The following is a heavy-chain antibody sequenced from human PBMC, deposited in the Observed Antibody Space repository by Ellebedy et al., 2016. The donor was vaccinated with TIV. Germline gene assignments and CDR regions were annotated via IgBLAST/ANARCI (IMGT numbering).Heavy chain of an antibody. J-gene: IGHJ5*02. CDR3: ARVSLVAVGFDP. CDR2: ITSGVARR. D-gene: IGHD6-19*01. Sequence: GESLKISCAASGFTFSDHYMTWIRQAPGKGLEWVSYITSGVARRYYADSVKGRFTISRDNAKNSLYLQMNSLRVEDTAVYYCARVSLVAVGFDPWGQGILVTVSS. V-gene: IGHV3-11*01. CDR1: GFTFSDHY.